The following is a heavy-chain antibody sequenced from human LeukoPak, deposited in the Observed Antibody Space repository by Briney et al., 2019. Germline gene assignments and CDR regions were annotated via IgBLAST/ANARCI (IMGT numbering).Heavy chain of an antibody. D-gene: IGHD3-9*01. V-gene: IGHV3-49*03. CDR3: TREIRYFDWFQADY. CDR1: GFTFGDHS. Sequence: GGSLRLSCTASGFTFGDHSVSWFRQAPGKGLKWVGFIRSKAYGGTAEYAASVKGRFTISRDDSKSVAYLQMDSLKTEDTAVYYCTREIRYFDWFQADYWGQGTLVTVSS. CDR2: IRSKAYGGTA. J-gene: IGHJ4*02.